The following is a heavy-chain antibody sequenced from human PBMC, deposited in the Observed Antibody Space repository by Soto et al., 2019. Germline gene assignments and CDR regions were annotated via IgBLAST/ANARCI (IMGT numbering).Heavy chain of an antibody. V-gene: IGHV1-18*01. D-gene: IGHD3-10*01. Sequence: ASVKVSCKASGYTFTSYGISWVRQAPGQGLEWMGWISAYNGNTNYAQKLQGRVTMTTDTSTSTAYMELRRLRSDDTAVYYCAREKFGFYYYGSGTIPPAFDIWGHVTTVSVSS. CDR1: GYTFTSYG. J-gene: IGHJ3*02. CDR2: ISAYNGNT. CDR3: AREKFGFYYYGSGTIPPAFDI.